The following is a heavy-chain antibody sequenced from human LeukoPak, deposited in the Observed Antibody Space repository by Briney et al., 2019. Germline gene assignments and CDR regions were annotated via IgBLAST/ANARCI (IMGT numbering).Heavy chain of an antibody. D-gene: IGHD5-24*01. V-gene: IGHV3-7*01. CDR3: ARDRGNDYNSYFFDY. CDR2: IKQDGREK. J-gene: IGHJ4*02. CDR1: GLTFSSYS. Sequence: GGSLRLSCAASGLTFSSYSMNWVRQAPGKGLEWVANIKQDGREKYYVDSVKGRFTISRDNAKNSLYLQMNSLRAEDTAVYYCARDRGNDYNSYFFDYWGQGTLVTVSS.